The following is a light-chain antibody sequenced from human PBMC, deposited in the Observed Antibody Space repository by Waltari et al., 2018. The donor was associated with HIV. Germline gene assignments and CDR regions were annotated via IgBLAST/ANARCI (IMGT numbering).Light chain of an antibody. J-gene: IGKJ4*01. V-gene: IGKV1-39*01. Sequence: DIQMTQTPSSLSASVGARVTVTCRASQTISTYLNWYQQKPGMAPKLLIYAASSLQSGVPSRFSGSGSGTEFTLTISSLQPEDFATYYCQQSYTTPTFGGGTKVEIK. CDR1: QTISTY. CDR2: AAS. CDR3: QQSYTTPT.